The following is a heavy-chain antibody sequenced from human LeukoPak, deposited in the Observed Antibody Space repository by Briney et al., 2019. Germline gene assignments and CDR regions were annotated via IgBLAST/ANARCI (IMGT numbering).Heavy chain of an antibody. D-gene: IGHD3-16*01. CDR2: VHSNGRT. Sequence: SETLSLTCTVSGGSMTGYYWNWIRQPPGKGLEWIGCVHSNGRTTSSPSLRSRLTMSVDTSKNEFSLRINSMIAADTAVYYCARWGGEPHLPFDYWGQGILVSASS. CDR1: GGSMTGYY. V-gene: IGHV4-59*01. J-gene: IGHJ4*02. CDR3: ARWGGEPHLPFDY.